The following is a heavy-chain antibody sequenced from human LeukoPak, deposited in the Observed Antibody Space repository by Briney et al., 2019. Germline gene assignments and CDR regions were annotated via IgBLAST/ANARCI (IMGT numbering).Heavy chain of an antibody. CDR3: ARGKVTTPPYYYGLDV. V-gene: IGHV1-18*04. CDR2: INTYNGKT. D-gene: IGHD2-21*02. J-gene: IGHJ6*02. Sequence: ASVKVSCKASGYTFTGYYMHWVRQAPRQGLEWMAWINTYNGKTNYAQKVQDRVTLATDTSTRTADMELRTLTSDDTAVYYCARGKVTTPPYYYGLDVWGQGTTVIVSS. CDR1: GYTFTGYY.